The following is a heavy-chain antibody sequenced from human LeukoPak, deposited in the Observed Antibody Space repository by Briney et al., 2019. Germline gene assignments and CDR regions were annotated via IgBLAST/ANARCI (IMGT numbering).Heavy chain of an antibody. CDR1: GGSFSGYY. CDR3: ASLVYYDILTGYPRTFGGPFDY. D-gene: IGHD3-9*01. CDR2: INHSGST. J-gene: IGHJ4*02. V-gene: IGHV4-34*01. Sequence: SETLSLTCAVYGGSFSGYYWSWIRQPPGKGLEWIGEINHSGSTNYNPSLKSRVTISVDTSKNQFSLKLSSVTAADTAVYYCASLVYYDILTGYPRTFGGPFDYWGQGTLVTVSS.